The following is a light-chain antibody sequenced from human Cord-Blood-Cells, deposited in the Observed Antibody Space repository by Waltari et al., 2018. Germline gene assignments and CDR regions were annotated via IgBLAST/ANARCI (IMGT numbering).Light chain of an antibody. CDR2: DAS. J-gene: IGKJ1*01. CDR1: QRISSW. Sequence: DIQMTQSPSTLSASVGDRVTIPCRATQRISSWLAWYQQKPGKAPKLLIHDASSLESGVPSRLSGSGSGTEFTLAISSLQPDDFATYYGQQYNSYWTFGQGTKVEIK. CDR3: QQYNSYWT. V-gene: IGKV1-5*01.